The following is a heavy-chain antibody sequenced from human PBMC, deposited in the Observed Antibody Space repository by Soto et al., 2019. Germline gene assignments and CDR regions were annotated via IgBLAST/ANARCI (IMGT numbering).Heavy chain of an antibody. V-gene: IGHV1-69*12. Sequence: QVQLVQSGAEVKKPGSSVTVSCKASGGTFGNSAISWVRQAPGQGLEWMGGIIPIFSTPDYAQKFQGRVTITADESTTTASRELTTLKSEDTAVYYCARDKDRQQLGGNYYYGIGVWGQGTTVTVSS. CDR2: IIPIFSTP. CDR3: ARDKDRQQLGGNYYYGIGV. D-gene: IGHD2-15*01. CDR1: GGTFGNSA. J-gene: IGHJ6*02.